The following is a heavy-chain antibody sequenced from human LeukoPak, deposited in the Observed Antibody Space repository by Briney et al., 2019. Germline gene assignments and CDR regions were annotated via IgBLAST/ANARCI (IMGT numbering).Heavy chain of an antibody. J-gene: IGHJ3*01. Sequence: GGSLRLSCEGSGFIFGNHGLIWVRQAPGKGLDWLSFIGPSGVTRLYANSVKGRFTISRDNAENSVLLQMNSLRVEDTAVYYCARVSPMTDGAFDLWGQGVMVTVSS. CDR3: ARVSPMTDGAFDL. V-gene: IGHV3-48*04. CDR2: IGPSGVTR. CDR1: GFIFGNHG. D-gene: IGHD2-21*02.